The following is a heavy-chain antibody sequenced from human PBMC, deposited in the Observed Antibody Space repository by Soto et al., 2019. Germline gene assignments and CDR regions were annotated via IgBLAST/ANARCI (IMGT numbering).Heavy chain of an antibody. J-gene: IGHJ6*03. V-gene: IGHV4-39*01. D-gene: IGHD2-2*01. CDR2: ISYSGST. CDR1: GGSISSSSSS. CDR3: ARTYVTDVVVVPASKDYMDV. Sequence: SETLSLTXTVSGGSISSSSSSWGWIRQPPGKGLEWLGIISYSGSTYYSPSLKSRVTISVDASKNLFSLKLSSVTAADTAVYYCARTYVTDVVVVPASKDYMDVWGKGTTVTVSS.